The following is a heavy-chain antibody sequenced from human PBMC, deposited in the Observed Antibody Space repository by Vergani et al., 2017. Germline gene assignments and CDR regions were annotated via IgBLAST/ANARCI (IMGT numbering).Heavy chain of an antibody. Sequence: QVQLVESGEGVVQPGGSLRLSCVASGFSVSNSGMHWVRQTPGKGLEWVAFIQYDGSDIFYADFVEGRFTISRDNSKNSLYLQMRSLRFDDTAVYYCANEGSANRIRGWLDHWGQGALVTVSS. D-gene: IGHD3-10*01. CDR1: GFSVSNSG. CDR2: IQYDGSDI. V-gene: IGHV3-30*02. J-gene: IGHJ4*02. CDR3: ANEGSANRIRGWLDH.